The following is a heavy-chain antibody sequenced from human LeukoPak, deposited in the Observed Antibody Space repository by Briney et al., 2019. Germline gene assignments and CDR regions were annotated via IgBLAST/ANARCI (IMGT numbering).Heavy chain of an antibody. D-gene: IGHD3-10*01. CDR3: ARGWSMVRGVITHFDY. Sequence: SETLSLTCAVYGGSFSGYYWSWIRQPPGKGLEWIGYIYYSGSTNYNPSLKSRVSISVDTSKNQFSLKLSSVTAADTAVYYCARGWSMVRGVITHFDYWGQGTLVTVSS. CDR1: GGSFSGYY. CDR2: IYYSGST. J-gene: IGHJ4*02. V-gene: IGHV4-59*01.